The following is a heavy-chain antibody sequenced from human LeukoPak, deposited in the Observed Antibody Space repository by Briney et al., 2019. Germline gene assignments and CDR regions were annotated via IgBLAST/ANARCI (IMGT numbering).Heavy chain of an antibody. V-gene: IGHV3-7*04. CDR2: IKQDGSEK. J-gene: IGHJ5*02. D-gene: IGHD3-10*01. Sequence: GGSLRLSCAASGFTFSSYWMSWVRQAPGKGLEWVANIKQDGSEKYYVDSVKGRFTISRDKSMNTLYLQMNSLRPEDTAEYYCTKEGLGSGSDFSAWFDPWGQGTLVSVSS. CDR1: GFTFSSYW. CDR3: TKEGLGSGSDFSAWFDP.